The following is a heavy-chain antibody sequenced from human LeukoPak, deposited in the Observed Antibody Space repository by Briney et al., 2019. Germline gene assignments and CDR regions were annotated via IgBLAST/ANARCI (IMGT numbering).Heavy chain of an antibody. Sequence: GASVKVSCKASGYTFTGYYMHWARQAPGQGLEWMGWINPNSGGTNYAQKFQGRVTMTRDTSISTAYMELSRLRSDDTAVYYCARAPYGDIVVVRAGDWFDPWGQGTLVTVSS. J-gene: IGHJ5*02. CDR3: ARAPYGDIVVVRAGDWFDP. CDR1: GYTFTGYY. D-gene: IGHD2-2*01. V-gene: IGHV1-2*02. CDR2: INPNSGGT.